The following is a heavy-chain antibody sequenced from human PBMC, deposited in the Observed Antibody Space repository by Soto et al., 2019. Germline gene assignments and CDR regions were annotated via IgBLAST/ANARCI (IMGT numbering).Heavy chain of an antibody. CDR2: ISAYNGNT. J-gene: IGHJ6*02. Sequence: QVQLVQSGAEVKKPGASVKVSCKASGYTFTSYGISWVRQAPGQGLERMGWISAYNGNTNYAQKLQGRVTMTTDTPTSTAYMELRSLISDDTAVYYCARERSYDFWSAYMGLLYGMDVWGQGTTVTVSS. CDR3: ARERSYDFWSAYMGLLYGMDV. D-gene: IGHD3-3*01. CDR1: GYTFTSYG. V-gene: IGHV1-18*04.